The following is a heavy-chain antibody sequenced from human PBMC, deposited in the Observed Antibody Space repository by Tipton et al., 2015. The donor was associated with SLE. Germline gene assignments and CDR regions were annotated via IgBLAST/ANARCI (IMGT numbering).Heavy chain of an antibody. CDR3: ARDLAIFGVVPFNYMDI. CDR2: INHSGST. Sequence: TLSLTCAVYGGPFSGYYWSWIRQPPGKGLEWIGEINHSGSTNYNPSLKSRVTISVDTSKNQFSLKLSSVTAADTAVYYCARDLAIFGVVPFNYMDIWGKGTTVTVSS. V-gene: IGHV4-34*01. CDR1: GGPFSGYY. J-gene: IGHJ6*03. D-gene: IGHD3-3*01.